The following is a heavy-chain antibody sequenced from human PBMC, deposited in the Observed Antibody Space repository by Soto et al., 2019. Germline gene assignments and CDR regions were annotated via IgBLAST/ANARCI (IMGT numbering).Heavy chain of an antibody. Sequence: QITLRESGPTLLKPTQTLTLTCTFSGFSLSSSGVGVGWIRQPPGKALEWLALIYWDDNKRYSPSLKSRLTITKDTSKNQVVLTMINMDPVDTATYYCAYRREYNTDWSVGWFGPWGQGTLVTVSS. D-gene: IGHD3-9*01. CDR1: GFSLSSSGVG. V-gene: IGHV2-5*02. CDR2: IYWDDNK. CDR3: AYRREYNTDWSVGWFGP. J-gene: IGHJ5*02.